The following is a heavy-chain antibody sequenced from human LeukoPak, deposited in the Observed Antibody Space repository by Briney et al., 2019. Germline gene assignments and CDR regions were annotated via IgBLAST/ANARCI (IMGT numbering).Heavy chain of an antibody. CDR1: GFFLSRYT. CDR3: ARDHDYGDLGLFDY. J-gene: IGHJ4*02. D-gene: IGHD4-17*01. Sequence: GGSLRLSCAASGFFLSRYTMNWVRQAPGKGLEWVSSISSGSTYINYADSMKGRFTISRDNSKNTLYLQMNSLRADDTAVYYCARDHDYGDLGLFDYWGQGTLVTVSS. CDR2: ISSGSTYI. V-gene: IGHV3-21*04.